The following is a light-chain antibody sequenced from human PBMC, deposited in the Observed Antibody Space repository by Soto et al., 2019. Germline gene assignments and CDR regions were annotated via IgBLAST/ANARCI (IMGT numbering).Light chain of an antibody. CDR1: QSVSSSY. CDR3: QQYGRSPFT. J-gene: IGKJ3*01. Sequence: EIVLTQSPGTLSLSPCERATLSCRASQSVSSSYLAWYQQKPGQAPRLLIYGASSRATGIPGRFSGSGSGTDFTLTISRLEPEDFAVYYCQQYGRSPFTFGPGTKVDIK. V-gene: IGKV3-20*01. CDR2: GAS.